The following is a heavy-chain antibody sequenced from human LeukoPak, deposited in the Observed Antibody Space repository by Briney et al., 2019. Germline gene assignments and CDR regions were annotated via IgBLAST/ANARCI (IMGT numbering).Heavy chain of an antibody. D-gene: IGHD6-13*01. Sequence: GGSLRLSCAASGFTFSDYYMSWIRQAPGKGLEWVSVIYSGGSTYYADSVKGRFTISRDNSKNTLYLQMNSLRAEDTAVYYCARGGPAAGRFDYWGQGTLVTVSS. CDR1: GFTFSDYY. CDR2: IYSGGST. J-gene: IGHJ4*02. V-gene: IGHV3-66*01. CDR3: ARGGPAAGRFDY.